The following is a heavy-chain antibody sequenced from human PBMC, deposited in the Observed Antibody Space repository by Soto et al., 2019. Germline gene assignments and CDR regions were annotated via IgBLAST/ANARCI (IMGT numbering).Heavy chain of an antibody. CDR3: ARGPGSVPFDP. CDR1: GFTFSSYE. D-gene: IGHD3-10*01. J-gene: IGHJ5*02. CDR2: ISSSGSTI. V-gene: IGHV3-48*03. Sequence: RGGSLRLSCAASGFTFSSYEMNWVRQAPGKGLEWVSYISSSGSTIYYADSVKGRFTISRDNAKNSLYLQMNSLRAEDTAVYYCARGPGSVPFDPWGQGTLVTVSS.